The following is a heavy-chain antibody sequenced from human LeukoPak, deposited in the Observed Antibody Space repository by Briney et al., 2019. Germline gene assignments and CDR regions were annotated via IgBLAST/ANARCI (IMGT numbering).Heavy chain of an antibody. CDR1: GFTFSNYA. J-gene: IGHJ3*02. V-gene: IGHV3-23*01. Sequence: GGSLRLSCVASGFTFSNYAMSWVRQAPGKGLEWVSAISNSGDRTYYADSVKGRFILFRDNSKNTLFLQMKSLRAEDTAVYYCARGSSWPLENAFDIWGQGTMVTVSS. D-gene: IGHD6-13*01. CDR2: ISNSGDRT. CDR3: ARGSSWPLENAFDI.